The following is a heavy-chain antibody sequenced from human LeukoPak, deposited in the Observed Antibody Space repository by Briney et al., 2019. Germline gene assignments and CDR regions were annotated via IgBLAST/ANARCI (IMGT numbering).Heavy chain of an antibody. CDR1: GFTVSSNY. Sequence: GGSLRLSCAASGFTVSSNYISWVRQVPGKGLEWVSVIYSGGTTYYADSVKGRFTISRDNSKNTLYLQMNSLRAEDTAVYYCASQSTPVLPFDIWGQGTMVTVS. CDR2: IYSGGTT. V-gene: IGHV3-66*04. J-gene: IGHJ3*02. CDR3: ASQSTPVLPFDI.